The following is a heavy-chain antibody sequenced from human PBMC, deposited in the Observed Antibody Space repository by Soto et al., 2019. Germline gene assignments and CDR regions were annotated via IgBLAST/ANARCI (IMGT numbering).Heavy chain of an antibody. CDR1: GGSSSSYY. D-gene: IGHD1-26*01. V-gene: IGHV4-4*07. CDR3: ARDQPYSGRYFDY. Sequence: SGTVSVTRTVSGGSSSSYYWSWIRQPAGKGLEGIGRIYTSGSTNYNPSLKSRATMSVDTSKNQFSLKLSSVTAADTAVYYCARDQPYSGRYFDYWGQGPLVPVS. J-gene: IGHJ4*02. CDR2: IYTSGST.